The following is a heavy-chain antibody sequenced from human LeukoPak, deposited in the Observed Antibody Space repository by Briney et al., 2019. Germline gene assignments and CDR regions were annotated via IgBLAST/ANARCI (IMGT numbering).Heavy chain of an antibody. CDR2: ISWNGGGI. V-gene: IGHV3-9*01. CDR3: AKDSGGDSSHTRGFDY. D-gene: IGHD6-13*01. Sequence: QPGGSLRLSCAASGFTFDDYAMHWVRQAPGKGLEWVSSISWNGGGIGYADSVKGRFTISRDNAKKSLYLQMNSLRTEDTALYYCAKDSGGDSSHTRGFDYWGQGTLVTVSS. CDR1: GFTFDDYA. J-gene: IGHJ4*02.